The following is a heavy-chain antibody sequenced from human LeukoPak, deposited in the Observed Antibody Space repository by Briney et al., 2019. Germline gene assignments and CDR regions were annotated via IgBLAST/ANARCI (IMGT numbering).Heavy chain of an antibody. J-gene: IGHJ4*02. CDR3: ARDRYSGYDSGADY. CDR1: GFTFSSYE. D-gene: IGHD5-12*01. CDR2: VSSDGGST. V-gene: IGHV3-64*01. Sequence: GGSLRLSCAASGFTFSSYEMNWVRQAPGKGLEYVSGVSSDGGSTHYANSVKGRFTISRDNSKNTLYLQMGSLRAEDMAVYYCARDRYSGYDSGADYWGQGTLVTVSS.